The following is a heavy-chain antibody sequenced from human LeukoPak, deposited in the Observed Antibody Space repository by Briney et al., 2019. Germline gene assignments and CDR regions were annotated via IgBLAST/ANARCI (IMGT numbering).Heavy chain of an antibody. CDR2: ISWNSGSI. CDR3: XXXXXXXXXXGYSYYFDY. J-gene: IGHJ4*02. Sequence: SLRLSCAASGFTFDDYAMHWVRQAPGKGLEWVSGISWNSGSIGYADSVKGRFTISRDNAKNSLYLQMNSLRAEDTALYYXXXXXXXXXXXGYSYYFDYWGQGTLVTVSS. CDR1: GFTFDDYA. D-gene: IGHD3-22*01. V-gene: IGHV3-9*01.